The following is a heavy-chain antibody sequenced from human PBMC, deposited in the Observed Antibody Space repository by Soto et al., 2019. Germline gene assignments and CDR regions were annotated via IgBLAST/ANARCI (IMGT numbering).Heavy chain of an antibody. J-gene: IGHJ5*02. D-gene: IGHD6-6*01. Sequence: GESLKISCKGSGYSFTSYWIGWVRQVPGKGLEWMGIIYPGDSDTRYSPSFQGQVTISADKSISTAYLQWSSLKASDTAMYYCARQSSSSSTSYNWFDPWGQGTLVTVSS. CDR2: IYPGDSDT. V-gene: IGHV5-51*01. CDR3: ARQSSSSSTSYNWFDP. CDR1: GYSFTSYW.